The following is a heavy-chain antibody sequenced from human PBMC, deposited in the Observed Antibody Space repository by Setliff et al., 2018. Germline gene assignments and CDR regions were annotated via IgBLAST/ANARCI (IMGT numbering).Heavy chain of an antibody. CDR1: GASISSPTYS. V-gene: IGHV4-39*01. CDR2: VYSSGST. CDR3: ARHKSNGSGSYPSLYMDV. Sequence: LPEPLSLTCTVSGASISSPTYSWGWIRQPPGKGLEWVGTVYSSGSTYYNTSLRGRISISVDTSKNQFALKLSSVSAADTAMYYCARHKSNGSGSYPSLYMDVWGKGIMVTSP. J-gene: IGHJ6*03. D-gene: IGHD3-10*01.